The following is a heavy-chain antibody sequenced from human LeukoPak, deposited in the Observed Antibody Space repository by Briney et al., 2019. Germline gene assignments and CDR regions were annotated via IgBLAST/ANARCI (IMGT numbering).Heavy chain of an antibody. CDR2: LSDGGGTT. J-gene: IGHJ4*02. CDR3: AKYVSLGTFFDY. V-gene: IGHV3-23*01. Sequence: GGSLRLSCAASGFTFSSFAMSWVRQAPGKGLEWVSTLSDGGGTTYYADSVKGRFTISRDNSKNTLYLQMNSLRAEDTAVYYCAKYVSLGTFFDYWGQGTLVTVSS. CDR1: GFTFSSFA. D-gene: IGHD2/OR15-2a*01.